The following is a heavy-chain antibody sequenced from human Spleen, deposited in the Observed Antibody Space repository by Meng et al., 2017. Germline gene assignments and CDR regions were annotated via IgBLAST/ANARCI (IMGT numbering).Heavy chain of an antibody. Sequence: GGSLRLSCAASGFTFSSYNMHWVRQAPGKGLEWVANIKQDGTEKYYVDSVKGRFTISRDNARNSLYLQLNSLRPEDTAVYYCARDPNQITMVRGAIDIWGQGTMVTVSS. V-gene: IGHV3-7*01. CDR2: IKQDGTEK. CDR1: GFTFSSYN. D-gene: IGHD3-10*01. J-gene: IGHJ3*02. CDR3: ARDPNQITMVRGAIDI.